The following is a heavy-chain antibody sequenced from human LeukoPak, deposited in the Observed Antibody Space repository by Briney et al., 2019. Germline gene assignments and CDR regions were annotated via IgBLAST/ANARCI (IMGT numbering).Heavy chain of an antibody. CDR3: ARGRRERYCSSTSCLQRYYYMDV. CDR2: INHSGSI. CDR1: GGSFSGYY. V-gene: IGHV4-34*01. D-gene: IGHD2-2*01. Sequence: PSETLSLTCAVYGGSFSGYYWSWIRQPPGKGLEWIGEINHSGSINYNPSLKSRVTISVDTSKNQFSLKLSSVTAADTAVYYCARGRRERYCSSTSCLQRYYYMDVWGKGTTVTVSS. J-gene: IGHJ6*03.